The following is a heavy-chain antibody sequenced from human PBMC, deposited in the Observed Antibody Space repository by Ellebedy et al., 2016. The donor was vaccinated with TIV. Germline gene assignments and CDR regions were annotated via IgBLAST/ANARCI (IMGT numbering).Heavy chain of an antibody. V-gene: IGHV4-34*01. Sequence: SETLSLTXAVYGGSFSGYYWSWIRQPPGKGLEWIGEINHSGSTNYNPSLKSRVTISVDTSKNQFSLKLSSVTAADTAVYYCARVSVLIVPAAIFFDPWGQGTLVTVSS. CDR3: ARVSVLIVPAAIFFDP. D-gene: IGHD2-2*01. J-gene: IGHJ5*02. CDR2: INHSGST. CDR1: GGSFSGYY.